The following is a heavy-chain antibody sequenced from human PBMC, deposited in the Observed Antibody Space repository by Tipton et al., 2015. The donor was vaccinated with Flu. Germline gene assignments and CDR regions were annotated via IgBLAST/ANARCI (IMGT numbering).Heavy chain of an antibody. D-gene: IGHD1-26*01. CDR1: GGSISSYY. Sequence: LRLSCTVSGGSISSYYWSWIRQPPGKGLEWIGYIYYSGSTNYNPSLKSRVTISVDTSKNQFSLKRSSMTAADTAVYYCARERHGSYSGYYYYGMDVWGQGTTVTVSS. J-gene: IGHJ6*02. CDR2: IYYSGST. V-gene: IGHV4-59*01. CDR3: ARERHGSYSGYYYYGMDV.